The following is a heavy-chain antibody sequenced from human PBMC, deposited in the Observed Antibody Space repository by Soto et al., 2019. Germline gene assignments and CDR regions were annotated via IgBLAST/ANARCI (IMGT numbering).Heavy chain of an antibody. V-gene: IGHV3-30-3*01. Sequence: PGGSLRLSCAASGFTFSSYAMHWVRQAPGKGLEWVSVISYDGSNKYYADSLKGRFTISRDNSKNTLYLQMNSLRAEDTAVYYCARDSPVSSPDPILTGAPDYGGQGTLVTVSS. D-gene: IGHD3-9*01. CDR3: ARDSPVSSPDPILTGAPDY. CDR1: GFTFSSYA. J-gene: IGHJ4*02. CDR2: ISYDGSNK.